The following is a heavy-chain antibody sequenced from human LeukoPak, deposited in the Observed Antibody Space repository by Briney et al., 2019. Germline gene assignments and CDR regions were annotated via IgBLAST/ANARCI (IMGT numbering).Heavy chain of an antibody. Sequence: SETLSLTCAVYGGSFSSYYWGWIRQPPGKGLEWIGSIYYSGSTYYNPSLKSRVTISVDTSKNQFSLKLSSVTAADTAVYYCARHGVAGTFVSDYWGQGTLVTVSS. D-gene: IGHD6-19*01. V-gene: IGHV4-39*01. CDR3: ARHGVAGTFVSDY. CDR1: GGSFSSYY. J-gene: IGHJ4*02. CDR2: IYYSGST.